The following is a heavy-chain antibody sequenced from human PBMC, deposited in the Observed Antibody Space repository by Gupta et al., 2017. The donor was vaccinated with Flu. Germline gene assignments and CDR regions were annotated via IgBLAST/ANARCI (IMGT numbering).Heavy chain of an antibody. V-gene: IGHV3-9*01. CDR3: AKTRGYSYGYELDSEFDY. CDR2: ISWNSGSI. J-gene: IGHJ4*02. CDR1: GFTFDDYA. D-gene: IGHD5-18*01. Sequence: EVQLVESGGGLVQPGRSLRLSCAASGFTFDDYAMHWVRQAPGKGLEWVSGISWNSGSIGYADSVKGRFTISRDNAKNSLYLQMNSLRAEDTALYYCAKTRGYSYGYELDSEFDYWGQGTLVTVSS.